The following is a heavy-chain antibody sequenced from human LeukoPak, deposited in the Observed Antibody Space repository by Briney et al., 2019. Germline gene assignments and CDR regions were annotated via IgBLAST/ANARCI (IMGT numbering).Heavy chain of an antibody. CDR1: GFTFSSSA. CDR3: ARDWGLTWFGESSAGFDI. J-gene: IGHJ3*02. D-gene: IGHD3-10*01. V-gene: IGHV3-30-3*01. Sequence: GGSLRLSCAASGFTFSSSAMHWVRQAPGKGLEWVAVISYDGSNKYYADSVKGRFTISRDNSKNTLYLQMNNLSTEDTAVYYCARDWGLTWFGESSAGFDIWGQGTMVTVSS. CDR2: ISYDGSNK.